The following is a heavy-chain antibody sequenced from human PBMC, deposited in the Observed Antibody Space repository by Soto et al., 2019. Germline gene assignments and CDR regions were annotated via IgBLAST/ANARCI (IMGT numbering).Heavy chain of an antibody. CDR2: ISSSGSTI. CDR3: ARGARPYYYYGMDV. Sequence: QVQLVESGGGSVKPGGSLRLSCTGSGFTFSDYHMTWIRQAPGKGLEWVSYISSSGSTIYYVDSMKGRFTISRDNAKNSLYLQMNSLRAEDTAVYYCARGARPYYYYGMDVWGQGTTVTVSS. CDR1: GFTFSDYH. V-gene: IGHV3-11*01. J-gene: IGHJ6*02.